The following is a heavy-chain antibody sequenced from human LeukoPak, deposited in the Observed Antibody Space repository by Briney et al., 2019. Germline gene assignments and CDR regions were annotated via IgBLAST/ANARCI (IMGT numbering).Heavy chain of an antibody. D-gene: IGHD3-10*01. CDR2: IYYSGST. J-gene: IGHJ6*04. CDR3: ARDSVYYYGSGSALAYSYYGMDV. V-gene: IGHV4-61*01. CDR1: GGSVSSGSYY. Sequence: PSETLSLTCTVSGGSVSSGSYYWSWIRQPPGKGLEWIGYIYYSGSTNCNPSLKSRVTISVDTSKNQFSLKLSSVTAADTAVYYCARDSVYYYGSGSALAYSYYGMDVWGKGTTVTVSS.